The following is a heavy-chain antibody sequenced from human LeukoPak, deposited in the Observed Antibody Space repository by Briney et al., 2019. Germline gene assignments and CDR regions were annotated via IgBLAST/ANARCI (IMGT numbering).Heavy chain of an antibody. Sequence: SVKVSCKASGYTFTSYDINWVRQAPGQGLEWMGGIIPIFGTANYAQKFQGRVTITTDESTSTAYMELSSLRSEDTAVYYCARGGDYYGSGSYPYYYMDVWGKGTTVTVSS. CDR3: ARGGDYYGSGSYPYYYMDV. CDR2: IIPIFGTA. V-gene: IGHV1-69*05. CDR1: GYTFTSYD. D-gene: IGHD3-10*01. J-gene: IGHJ6*03.